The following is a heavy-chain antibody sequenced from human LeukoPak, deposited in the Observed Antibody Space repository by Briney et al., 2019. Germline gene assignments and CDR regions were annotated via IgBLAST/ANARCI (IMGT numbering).Heavy chain of an antibody. D-gene: IGHD1-26*01. V-gene: IGHV3-74*01. Sequence: GGSLRLSCAASGFTFSSYWMHWVRQAPGKGLVWVSRIDTDGSFTSYADSVRGRFTISGDNAKNTLYLQMSSPRAEDTAVYYCIRGTVGAPGNDYWGQGTLVTVSS. CDR2: IDTDGSFT. CDR3: IRGTVGAPGNDY. J-gene: IGHJ4*02. CDR1: GFTFSSYW.